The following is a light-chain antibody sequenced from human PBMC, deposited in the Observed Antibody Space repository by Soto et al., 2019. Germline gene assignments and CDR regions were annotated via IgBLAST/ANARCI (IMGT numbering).Light chain of an antibody. CDR2: GAS. J-gene: IGKJ1*01. CDR3: QQYSILRT. Sequence: EIVMTQSPATLSLSPGERATLSCRASESVSTNLAWYQQKAGQAPRLLIYGASTRATGIPARFSGSGSGTEFTLTISSLQSEDFSVYYCQQYSILRTFGQGTKVEIK. V-gene: IGKV3-15*01. CDR1: ESVSTN.